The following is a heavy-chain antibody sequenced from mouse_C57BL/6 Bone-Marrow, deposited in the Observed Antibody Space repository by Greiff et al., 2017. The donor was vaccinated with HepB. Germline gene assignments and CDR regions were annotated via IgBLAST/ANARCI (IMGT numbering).Heavy chain of an antibody. CDR2: ISSGGSYT. V-gene: IGHV5-6*01. J-gene: IGHJ4*01. Sequence: EVQLQESGGDLVKPGGSLKLSCAASGFTFSSYGMSWVRQTPDKRLEWVATISSGGSYTYYPDSVKGRFTISRDNAKNTLYLQRSSLKSEDTAMYYCARLLYAMDYWGQGTSVTVSS. CDR3: ARLLYAMDY. CDR1: GFTFSSYG.